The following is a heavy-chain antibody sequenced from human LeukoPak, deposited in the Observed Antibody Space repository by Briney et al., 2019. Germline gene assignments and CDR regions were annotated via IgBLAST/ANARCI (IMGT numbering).Heavy chain of an antibody. CDR2: INPNSGGT. Sequence: GASVKVSCKASGYTFTGYYMHWVRQAPGQGLEWMGWINPNSGGTNYAQKFQGRVTMTRDTSISTAYMELSRLRSDDTAVYYCARTRVAWELYDAFDIWGQGTMVTVSS. V-gene: IGHV1-2*02. D-gene: IGHD1-26*01. CDR1: GYTFTGYY. CDR3: ARTRVAWELYDAFDI. J-gene: IGHJ3*02.